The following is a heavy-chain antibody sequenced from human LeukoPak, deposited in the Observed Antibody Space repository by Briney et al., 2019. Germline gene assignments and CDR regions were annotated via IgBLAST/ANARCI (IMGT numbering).Heavy chain of an antibody. V-gene: IGHV4-38-2*01. CDR1: GYSISSGYY. Sequence: SETLSLTRAVSGYSISSGYYWGWIRQPPGKGLEWIGSIYHSGSTYYNPSLKSRVTISVDASKNQFSLKLSSVTAADTAVYYCARRYDFWSGYYYYYYMDVWGKGTTVTVSS. CDR3: ARRYDFWSGYYYYYYMDV. J-gene: IGHJ6*03. D-gene: IGHD3-3*01. CDR2: IYHSGST.